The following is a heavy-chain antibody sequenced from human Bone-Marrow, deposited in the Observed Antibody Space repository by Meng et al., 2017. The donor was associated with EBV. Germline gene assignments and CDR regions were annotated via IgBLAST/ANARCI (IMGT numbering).Heavy chain of an antibody. CDR3: ARDLVVGATSFHY. CDR1: GYTFNGYY. CDR2: INPNSGGT. Sequence: QVEPVQDGGEVKNPGASAKVSCKASGYTFNGYYMHWVRQARGQGLEWMGRINPNSGGTNYAQKFQGRVTMTRDTSISTAYMELSRLRSDDTAVYYCARDLVVGATSFHYWGQGTLVTVSS. D-gene: IGHD1-26*01. J-gene: IGHJ4*02. V-gene: IGHV1-2*06.